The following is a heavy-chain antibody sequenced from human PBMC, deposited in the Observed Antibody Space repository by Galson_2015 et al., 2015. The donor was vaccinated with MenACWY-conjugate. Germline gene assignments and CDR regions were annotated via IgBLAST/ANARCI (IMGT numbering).Heavy chain of an antibody. Sequence: LRLSCAASGFSISTYWLTWVRQAPGKGLEWVANIKEDGSEKYYVDSVKGRFTISRDNAKNSLYLQMNSLRGEDTAVYYCASWVGRDYWGQGTLVTVSS. V-gene: IGHV3-7*03. CDR2: IKEDGSEK. CDR3: ASWVGRDY. CDR1: GFSISTYW. D-gene: IGHD1-14*01. J-gene: IGHJ4*02.